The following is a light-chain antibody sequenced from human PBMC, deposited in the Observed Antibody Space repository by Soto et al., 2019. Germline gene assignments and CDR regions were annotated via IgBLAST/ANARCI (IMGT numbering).Light chain of an antibody. Sequence: DIQMTQSPTTLSASVGDRVTITCRASQSISSWLAWYQQKPGKAPKLLIHGASSLESGVPSRFSGTGSGTEFTLTISSLQPDDFATYYCQQYDTFSTFGQGTKVEIK. CDR2: GAS. V-gene: IGKV1-5*01. CDR3: QQYDTFST. CDR1: QSISSW. J-gene: IGKJ1*01.